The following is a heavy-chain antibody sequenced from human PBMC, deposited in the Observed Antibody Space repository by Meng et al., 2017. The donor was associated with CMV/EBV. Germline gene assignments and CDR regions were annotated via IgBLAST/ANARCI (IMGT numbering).Heavy chain of an antibody. D-gene: IGHD2-21*02. CDR3: AREGDNPSDY. V-gene: IGHV4-30-4*08. J-gene: IGHJ4*02. CDR2: IYYSGST. Sequence: QGPLQRSGPGLVKPSQTLSLTCHVFGCSISSGDYYWSWLRQPPGKGLEWIGYIYYSGSTYYNPSLKSRVTISVDTSKNQFSLKLSSVTAADTAVYYCAREGDNPSDYWGQGTLVTVSS. CDR1: GCSISSGDYY.